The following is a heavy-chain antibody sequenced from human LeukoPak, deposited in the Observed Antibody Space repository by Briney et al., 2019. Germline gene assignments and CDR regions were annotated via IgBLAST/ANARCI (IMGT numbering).Heavy chain of an antibody. CDR3: ARPSHPGDYDRDAFDI. D-gene: IGHD3-22*01. Sequence: SETLSLTCTVSGGSISSSSYYWGWIRQPPGKGLEWIGSIYYSGSTYYNPSLKSRVTISVDTSKNQFSLKLSSVTAADTAVYYCARPSHPGDYDRDAFDIWGQGTMVTVSS. V-gene: IGHV4-39*01. CDR2: IYYSGST. J-gene: IGHJ3*02. CDR1: GGSISSSSYY.